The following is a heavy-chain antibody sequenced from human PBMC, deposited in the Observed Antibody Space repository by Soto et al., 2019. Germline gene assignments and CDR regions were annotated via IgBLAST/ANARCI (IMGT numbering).Heavy chain of an antibody. D-gene: IGHD3-22*01. J-gene: IGHJ3*02. Sequence: GGSLRLSCAASGFTFSTYWMSWVRQAPGKGLEWVANIKPDGSEKWYVDSVRGRFTISRDNAKNSLYLQLNSLRAEDTAVYYCARGDYYDSSGPFSDAFDIWGQGTMVTVSS. CDR2: IKPDGSEK. V-gene: IGHV3-7*04. CDR3: ARGDYYDSSGPFSDAFDI. CDR1: GFTFSTYW.